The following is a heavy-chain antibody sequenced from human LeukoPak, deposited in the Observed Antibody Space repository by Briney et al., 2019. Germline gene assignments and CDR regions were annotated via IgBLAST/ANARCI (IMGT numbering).Heavy chain of an antibody. Sequence: KPSETLSLTCSVSSGSLSGHSWTWIRQPPGKGLEWIGYIYYSGSPSYSPSLKSRVTISADTSRSQFSLQLTSVTPADTSVYYCXXGSXYXXXXYYWDYXGQGSLVTVYS. V-gene: IGHV4-59*11. J-gene: IGHJ4*02. CDR1: SGSLSGHS. CDR3: XXGSXYXXXXYYWDY. CDR2: IYYSGSP. D-gene: IGHD3-22*01.